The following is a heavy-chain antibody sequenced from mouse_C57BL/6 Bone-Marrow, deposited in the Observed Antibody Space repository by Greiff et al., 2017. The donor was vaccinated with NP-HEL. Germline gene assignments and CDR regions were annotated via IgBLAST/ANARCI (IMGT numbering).Heavy chain of an antibody. J-gene: IGHJ1*03. CDR1: GYAFTNYL. V-gene: IGHV1-54*01. CDR2: INPGSGGT. D-gene: IGHD5-5*01. CDR3: ARLPHWYFDV. Sequence: VKLMESGAELVRPGTSVKVSCKASGYAFTNYLIEWVKQRPGQGLEWIGVINPGSGGTNYNEKFKGKATLTADKSSSTAYMQLSSLTSEDSAVYFCARLPHWYFDVWGTGTTVTVSS.